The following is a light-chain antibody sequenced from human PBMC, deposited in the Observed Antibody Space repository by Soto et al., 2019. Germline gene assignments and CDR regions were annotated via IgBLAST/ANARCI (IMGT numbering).Light chain of an antibody. CDR3: QHSYSTPPWT. J-gene: IGKJ1*01. V-gene: IGKV1-39*01. Sequence: DIQMTQSPSSLSASVGDRVTITCRASQSIVTYLNWYLQKPGKAPKLLIYAASNLQSGVPSRFSGSGSGTEFTLAISSLQPEDFATYFCQHSYSTPPWTFGQGTKVDIK. CDR1: QSIVTY. CDR2: AAS.